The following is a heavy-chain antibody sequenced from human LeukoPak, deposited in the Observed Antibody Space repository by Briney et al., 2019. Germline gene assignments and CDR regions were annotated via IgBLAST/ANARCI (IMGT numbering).Heavy chain of an antibody. CDR1: GFTFSSYW. CDR2: IKQDGSEK. V-gene: IGHV3-7*03. Sequence: GGSLRLSCAASGFTFSSYWMSWVRQAPGKGLEWVANIKQDGSEKYNVDSVKGRFTISRDNAKNSLYLQMNSLRAEDTAVYYCASVVCGGSCYPRVGLGYFDYWGQGTLVTVSS. J-gene: IGHJ4*02. D-gene: IGHD2-15*01. CDR3: ASVVCGGSCYPRVGLGYFDY.